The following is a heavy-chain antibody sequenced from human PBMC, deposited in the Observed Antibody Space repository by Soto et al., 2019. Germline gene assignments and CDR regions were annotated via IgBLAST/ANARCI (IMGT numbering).Heavy chain of an antibody. CDR1: GYTFTSYG. CDR3: ARVRVIPTPPDY. J-gene: IGHJ4*02. Sequence: ASVKVSGKASGYTFTSYGISWVRQAPGQGLEWMGWISAYNGNTNYAQKLQGRVTMTTDTSTSTAYMELRSLRSDDTAVYYCARVRVIPTPPDYWGQGTLVTVSS. V-gene: IGHV1-18*01. D-gene: IGHD2-21*01. CDR2: ISAYNGNT.